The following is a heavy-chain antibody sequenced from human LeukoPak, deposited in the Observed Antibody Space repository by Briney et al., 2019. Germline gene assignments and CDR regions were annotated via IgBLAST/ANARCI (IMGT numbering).Heavy chain of an antibody. D-gene: IGHD3-10*01. V-gene: IGHV1-3*01. CDR2: INAGNGNT. CDR3: ARERGGPSSGSRGYFDL. CDR1: GYTFTSYA. J-gene: IGHJ2*01. Sequence: ASVKVSCKASGYTFTSYAMHWVRQASGQRLEWMGWINAGNGNTKYSQKFQGRVTITRDTSASTAYMELSSLRSEDTAVYYCARERGGPSSGSRGYFDLWGRGTLVTVSS.